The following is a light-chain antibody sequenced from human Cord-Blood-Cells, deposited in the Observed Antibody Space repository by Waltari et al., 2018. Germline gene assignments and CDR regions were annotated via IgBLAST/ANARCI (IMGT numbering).Light chain of an antibody. J-gene: IGKJ4*01. V-gene: IGKV1D-16*01. Sequence: DIQMTQSPSSLHASVGDRVTITCRASQGIGSWLAWYQQKPEKAHKSLIYAASSLQSGVPSRFSGSGSGTDFTLTISSLQPEDFATYYCQQYNSYPLTFGGGTKVEIK. CDR2: AAS. CDR1: QGIGSW. CDR3: QQYNSYPLT.